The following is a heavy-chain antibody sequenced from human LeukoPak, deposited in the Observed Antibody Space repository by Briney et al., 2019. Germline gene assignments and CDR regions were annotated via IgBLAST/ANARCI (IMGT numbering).Heavy chain of an antibody. D-gene: IGHD4-23*01. V-gene: IGHV4-34*01. Sequence: SETLSPTRAVYGGSFSGYYWSWIRQPPGKGLEWIGEINHSGSTNYNPSLKSRATISVDTSKNQFSLKLSSVTAADTAVYYCARGPNYSGNSKDFDNSGQGPLVTVSS. CDR1: GGSFSGYY. CDR3: ARGPNYSGNSKDFDN. J-gene: IGHJ4*02. CDR2: INHSGST.